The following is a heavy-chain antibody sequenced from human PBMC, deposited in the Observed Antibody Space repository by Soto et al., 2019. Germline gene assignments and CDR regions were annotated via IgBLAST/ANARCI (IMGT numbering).Heavy chain of an antibody. CDR3: AKDGVRDGYVGNWFDP. CDR1: GGTFSNYA. V-gene: IGHV1-69*15. CDR2: IIPIFGTA. Sequence: QVQLMQSGAEVKKPGSSVKVSCKASGGTFSNYAITWVRQAPGQGLEWMGRIIPIFGTANYAQKFQGRVTITADESTTTAYMELSSLRSDDTAVYYCAKDGVRDGYVGNWFDPWGQGTLVTVSS. D-gene: IGHD5-12*01. J-gene: IGHJ5*02.